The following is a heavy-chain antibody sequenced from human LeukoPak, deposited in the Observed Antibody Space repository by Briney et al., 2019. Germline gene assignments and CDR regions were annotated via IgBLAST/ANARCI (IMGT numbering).Heavy chain of an antibody. V-gene: IGHV5-51*01. D-gene: IGHD3-3*01. CDR3: ARLRDFWSGYDAFDI. CDR1: GSIFTSYW. CDR2: IYPGDSDT. J-gene: IGHJ3*02. Sequence: MRGASLQISCQGSGSIFTSYWIGWVRQLRGKGLGWMGIIYPGDSDTRSRPSFQRQVTISAPKSITTAYLHSSSLNASDTAMYYCARLRDFWSGYDAFDIWGQGTMVTVSS.